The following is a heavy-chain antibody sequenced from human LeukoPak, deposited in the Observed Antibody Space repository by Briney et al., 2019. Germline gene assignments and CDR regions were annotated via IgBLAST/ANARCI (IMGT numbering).Heavy chain of an antibody. CDR2: IYYSGST. CDR3: AREIGDYYGSGRSRTPDNWFDP. D-gene: IGHD3-10*01. V-gene: IGHV4-30-4*01. Sequence: SQTLSLTCTVSGGSISSGDYYWSWIRQPPGKGLEWIGYIYYSGSTYYNPSLKSRVTISVDTSKNQFSPKLSSVTAADTAVYYCAREIGDYYGSGRSRTPDNWFDPWGQGTLVTVSS. CDR1: GGSISSGDYY. J-gene: IGHJ5*02.